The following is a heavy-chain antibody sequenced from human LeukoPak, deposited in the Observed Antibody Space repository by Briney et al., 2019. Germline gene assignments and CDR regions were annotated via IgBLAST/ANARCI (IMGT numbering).Heavy chain of an antibody. CDR3: ARGWAQSPVPAADDHDAFDI. D-gene: IGHD2-2*01. Sequence: ASVKVSCKASGYTFTCYYMHWVRQAPGQGLEWMGRINPNSGGTNYAQKFQGRVTMTMATSSSTAYMELSRLRTDDTAVYSGARGWAQSPVPAADDHDAFDIWGQGTMVTVSS. V-gene: IGHV1-2*06. CDR1: GYTFTCYY. CDR2: INPNSGGT. J-gene: IGHJ3*02.